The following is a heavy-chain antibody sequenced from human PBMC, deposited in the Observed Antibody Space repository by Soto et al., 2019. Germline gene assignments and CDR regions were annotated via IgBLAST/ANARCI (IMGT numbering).Heavy chain of an antibody. V-gene: IGHV3-21*01. CDR2: ISSSSSYI. CDR3: ARERGLGYCSGGSCYTPGGAFDI. D-gene: IGHD2-15*01. CDR1: GFTFGIYS. Sequence: GGSLRLSCAASGFTFGIYSMNWVRQAPGKGLEWVSSISSSSSYIYYADSVKGRFTISRDNAKNSLYLQMNSLRAEDTAVYYCARERGLGYCSGGSCYTPGGAFDIWGQGTMVTVS. J-gene: IGHJ3*02.